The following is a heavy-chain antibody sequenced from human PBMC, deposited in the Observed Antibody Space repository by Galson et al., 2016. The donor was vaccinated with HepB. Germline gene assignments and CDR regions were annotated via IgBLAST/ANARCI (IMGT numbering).Heavy chain of an antibody. Sequence: PALVKPTQTLTLTCSFSGFSLRNNGMGVAWIRQPPGKAPEWLALIYWDDDEQYSPSLMSRLTITKDTSKNQVVLRMTNVGPMDTGTYYCARRKSEDRECIFDPWGQGIRVAVSS. V-gene: IGHV2-5*02. CDR1: GFSLRNNGMG. CDR3: ARRKSEDRECIFDP. D-gene: IGHD2-8*01. CDR2: IYWDDDE. J-gene: IGHJ5*02.